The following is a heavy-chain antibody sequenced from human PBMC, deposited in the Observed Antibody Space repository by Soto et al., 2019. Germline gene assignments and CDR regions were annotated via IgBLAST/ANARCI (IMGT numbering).Heavy chain of an antibody. V-gene: IGHV1-69*02. CDR1: GGTFSSYT. J-gene: IGHJ3*02. CDR3: ARDGLSDAFDI. CDR2: IIPILGIA. Sequence: SVKVSCKASGGTFSSYTISWVRQAPGQGLEWMGRIIPILGIANYAQKFQGRVTITADKSTSTAYMELSSLRSEDTAVYYCARDGLSDAFDIWGQGTMVTVSS.